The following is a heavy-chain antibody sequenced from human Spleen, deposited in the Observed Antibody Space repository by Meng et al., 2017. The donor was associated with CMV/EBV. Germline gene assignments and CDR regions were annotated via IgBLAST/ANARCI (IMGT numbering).Heavy chain of an antibody. J-gene: IGHJ6*02. CDR1: GFTFSSFS. V-gene: IGHV3-21*04. CDR2: ISTTSSLI. CDR3: AKTDV. Sequence: GESLKISCAASGFTFSSFSMNWVRQAPGRGLEWVASISTTSSLIYYADSVRGRFTISRDNSKKTLYLQMNSLRAEDTAVYYCAKTDVWGQGTTVTVLL.